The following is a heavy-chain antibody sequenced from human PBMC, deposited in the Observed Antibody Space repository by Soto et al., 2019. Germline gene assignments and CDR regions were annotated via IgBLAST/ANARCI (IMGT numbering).Heavy chain of an antibody. CDR3: ARARRGYNGNDVGLYY. CDR1: GGTFSSYA. CDR2: IIPIFGTA. V-gene: IGHV1-69*12. Sequence: QVQLVQSGAEVKKPGSSVKVSCKASGGTFSSYAISWVRQAPGQGLEWMGGIIPIFGTANYAQKFQCRVTITADESTSTAYMELSSLRYEDTAVYYCARARRGYNGNDVGLYYWGKGTMVTVAS. J-gene: IGHJ4*02. D-gene: IGHD1-1*01.